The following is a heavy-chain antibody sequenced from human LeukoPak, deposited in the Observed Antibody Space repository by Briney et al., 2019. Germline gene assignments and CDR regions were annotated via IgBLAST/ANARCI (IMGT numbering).Heavy chain of an antibody. D-gene: IGHD3-22*01. V-gene: IGHV3-23*01. CDR1: GFTFSTHA. J-gene: IGHJ3*02. CDR3: AKVRGYDSSGYYHQGGPFDI. Sequence: PGGSLRLSCAASGFTFSTHAMSWVRQAPGKGLEWVSAISGSGGSTYYADSVKGRFTISRDNSKNTLYLQMNSLRAEDTAVYYCAKVRGYDSSGYYHQGGPFDIWGQGTMVTVSS. CDR2: ISGSGGST.